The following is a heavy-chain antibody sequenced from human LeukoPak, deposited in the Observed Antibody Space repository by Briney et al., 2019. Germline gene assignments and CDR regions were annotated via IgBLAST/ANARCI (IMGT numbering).Heavy chain of an antibody. J-gene: IGHJ4*02. CDR1: GGSISSYY. D-gene: IGHD3-10*01. CDR2: IYYSGST. CDR3: ARYITMLRGFDY. V-gene: IGHV4-59*08. Sequence: PSETLSLTCTVSGGSISSYYWSWIRQPPGKGLEWIGYIYYSGSTNYNPSLKSRVTISVDTSKNQFSLKLSSVTAADTAVYYCARYITMLRGFDYWGQGTLVTVSS.